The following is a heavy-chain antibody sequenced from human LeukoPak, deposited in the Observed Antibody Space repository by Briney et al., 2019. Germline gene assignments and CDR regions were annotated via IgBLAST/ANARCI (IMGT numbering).Heavy chain of an antibody. CDR2: IKQDGSEK. Sequence: SGGSLRLSCAASGFTFTKYWMTWVRQAPGKGLEWVANIKQDGSEKFYVDSVKGRFTISRDNAKNSLDLQINSRGAEDTAVYYCARGLDCRSTSCYLDNWGQGTLVTVSS. V-gene: IGHV3-7*01. CDR1: GFTFTKYW. D-gene: IGHD2-2*01. CDR3: ARGLDCRSTSCYLDN. J-gene: IGHJ4*02.